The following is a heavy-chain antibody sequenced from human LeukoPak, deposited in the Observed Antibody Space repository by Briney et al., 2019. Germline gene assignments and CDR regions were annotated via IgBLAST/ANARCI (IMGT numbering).Heavy chain of an antibody. D-gene: IGHD3-16*02. J-gene: IGHJ4*02. CDR2: IYSGGST. CDR1: GFTVSSNY. Sequence: GGSLRLSCAASGFTVSSNYMSWVRQAPGKGLEWFSVIYSGGSTYYADSVKGRFTISRGNSKNTLYLQMNSLRAEDTAVYYCARSPKDYVWGSYRNYYFDYWGQGTLVTVSS. V-gene: IGHV3-66*01. CDR3: ARSPKDYVWGSYRNYYFDY.